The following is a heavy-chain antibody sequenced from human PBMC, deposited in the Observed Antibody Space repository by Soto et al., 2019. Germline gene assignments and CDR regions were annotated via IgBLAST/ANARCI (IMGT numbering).Heavy chain of an antibody. CDR1: GGTFRTYG. CDR2: VIPILDVT. V-gene: IGHV1-69*02. Sequence: QVHLVQSGAEVRKPGSSVKVSCQVSGGTFRTYGVIWVRQAPGQGLEWMGRVIPILDVTDYAQKFQGRVTMTADRSTNTAYMELSRLRSEDTAVYYGARRASGVGSESNFGIWCQGSVVCVS. D-gene: IGHD2-15*01. CDR3: ARRASGVGSESNFGI. J-gene: IGHJ3*02.